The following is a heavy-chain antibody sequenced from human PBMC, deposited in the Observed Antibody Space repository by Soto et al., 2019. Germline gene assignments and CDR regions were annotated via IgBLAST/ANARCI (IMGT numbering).Heavy chain of an antibody. J-gene: IGHJ5*02. CDR2: ISATGGSK. CDR1: GFTFSSYT. CDR3: AQWFIRDCGGDWTVDT. V-gene: IGHV3-23*01. D-gene: IGHD2-21*02. Sequence: PGGSLRLSCAASGFTFSSYTMSWVRLAPGKGLEWVSGISATGGSKYYADSVKGRFTFSRENSQNTLYLQMNSMRAEDTAVYYCAQWFIRDCGGDWTVDTWGQGTLVTVSS.